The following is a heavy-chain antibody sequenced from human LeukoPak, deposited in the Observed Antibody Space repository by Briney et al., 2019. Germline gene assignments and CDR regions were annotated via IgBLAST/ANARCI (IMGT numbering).Heavy chain of an antibody. CDR2: IYYSGST. J-gene: IGHJ4*02. V-gene: IGHV4-59*01. CDR3: AGDIFI. CDR1: GGSISSYY. Sequence: SETLSLTCTVSGGSISSYYWSWIRQPPGKGLEWIGYIYYSGSTNYNPSLKSRVTISVDTSKNQFSLKLSSVTAADTAVYYCAGDIFIWGQGTLVTVSS.